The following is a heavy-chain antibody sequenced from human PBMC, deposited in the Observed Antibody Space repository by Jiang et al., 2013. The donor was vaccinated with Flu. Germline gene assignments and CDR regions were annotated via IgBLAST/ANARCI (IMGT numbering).Heavy chain of an antibody. CDR1: GGSISSSSYY. V-gene: IGHV4-39*01. Sequence: TLSLTCTVSGGSISSSSYYWGWIASPQGRGLEWIGSIYYSGSTYYNPSLKSRVTISVDTSKNQFSLKLSSVTAADTAVYYCARGTYDYVWGSYRYRSLDYWGQGTLVTVSS. CDR2: IYYSGST. J-gene: IGHJ4*02. D-gene: IGHD3-16*02. CDR3: ARGTYDYVWGSYRYRSLDY.